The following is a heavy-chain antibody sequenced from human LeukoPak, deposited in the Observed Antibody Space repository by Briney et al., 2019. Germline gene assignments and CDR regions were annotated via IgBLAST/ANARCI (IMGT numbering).Heavy chain of an antibody. CDR1: GFTFSSYG. Sequence: QPGGSLRLSCTASGFTFSSYGMNWVRQAPGKGLEWVAVISYDGSNKYYADSVKGRFTISRDNSKNTLYLQMNSLRVEDTAVYYCAPEGDGYILFDYWGQGTLVTVSS. J-gene: IGHJ4*02. CDR3: APEGDGYILFDY. CDR2: ISYDGSNK. V-gene: IGHV3-30*03. D-gene: IGHD5-24*01.